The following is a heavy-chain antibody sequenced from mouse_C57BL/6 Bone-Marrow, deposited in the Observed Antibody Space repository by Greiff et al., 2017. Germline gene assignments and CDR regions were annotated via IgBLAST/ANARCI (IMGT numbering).Heavy chain of an antibody. Sequence: QVQLQQPGAELVMPGASVKLSCKASGYTFTSYWMHWVKQRPGPGLEWIGEIDPSDSYTNYNQKFKGKSTLTVAKSSSTAYMQLSSLTSEDSAVYYCARKGGEGYDGPPWFAYWGQATLVTVSA. CDR2: IDPSDSYT. V-gene: IGHV1-69*01. CDR3: ARKGGEGYDGPPWFAY. CDR1: GYTFTSYW. D-gene: IGHD2-2*01. J-gene: IGHJ3*01.